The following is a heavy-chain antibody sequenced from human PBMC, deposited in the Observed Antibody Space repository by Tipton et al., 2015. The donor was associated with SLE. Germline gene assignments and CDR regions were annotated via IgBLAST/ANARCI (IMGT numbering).Heavy chain of an antibody. Sequence: SLRLSCAASGFTFGSYWMHWVRQAPGKGLVWVSRINSDGSSTSYADSVKGRFTISRDNAKNTLYLQMNSLRAEDTAVYYCARELGIVGESDYWGQGTLVTVSS. CDR2: INSDGSST. V-gene: IGHV3-74*01. D-gene: IGHD7-27*01. CDR1: GFTFGSYW. J-gene: IGHJ4*02. CDR3: ARELGIVGESDY.